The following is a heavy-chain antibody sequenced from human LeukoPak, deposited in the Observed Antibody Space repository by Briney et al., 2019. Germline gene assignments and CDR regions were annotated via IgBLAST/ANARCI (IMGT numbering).Heavy chain of an antibody. CDR1: GDSISSGGYS. CDR3: ARGWGPAYCGGDCHRHFDH. CDR2: IYYSGST. V-gene: IGHV4-30-4*07. D-gene: IGHD2-21*02. J-gene: IGHJ4*02. Sequence: PSETLSLTCAVSGDSISSGGYSWNWIRQPPGKALEWIGYIYYSGSTSFNPSLKSRVTMSVDTSKNQVSLKLSSVTAADTAVYFCARGWGPAYCGGDCHRHFDHWGQGTLVSVSA.